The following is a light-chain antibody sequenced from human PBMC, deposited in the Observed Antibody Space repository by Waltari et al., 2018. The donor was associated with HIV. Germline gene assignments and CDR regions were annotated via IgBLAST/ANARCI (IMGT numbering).Light chain of an antibody. CDR1: ETLTNTY. CDR3: QQYGTSPRT. V-gene: IGKV3-20*01. J-gene: IGKJ1*01. Sequence: IVLTQSPGTLSLSPGERATLSCRASETLTNTYLAWYQQRPGQSPRLLIYDTTTRATGIPDRFSGSGSGTDFTLTIVSLEADDFAVYFCQQYGTSPRTFGQGTKVEI. CDR2: DTT.